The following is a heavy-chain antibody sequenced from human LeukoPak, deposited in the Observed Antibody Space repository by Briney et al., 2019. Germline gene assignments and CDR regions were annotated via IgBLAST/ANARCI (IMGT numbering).Heavy chain of an antibody. V-gene: IGHV3-23*01. D-gene: IGHD3-22*01. CDR3: AIMHGYYDGTGYWVQ. J-gene: IGHJ1*01. CDR1: GFTFGSYG. Sequence: GGSLRLSCAASGFTFGSYGMSWVRQAPGKGLEWVSFITTNGGRTSYEDSVEGRFTISRDNPRNTLYMQMNSLRDEDTAVYYCAIMHGYYDGTGYWVQWGQGTLVTVSS. CDR2: ITTNGGRT.